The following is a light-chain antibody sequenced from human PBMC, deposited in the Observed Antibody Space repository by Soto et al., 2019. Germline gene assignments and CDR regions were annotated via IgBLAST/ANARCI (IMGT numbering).Light chain of an antibody. J-gene: IGLJ3*02. V-gene: IGLV1-44*01. CDR3: AAWDDSLNGPL. Sequence: QSVLTQPPSASGTPGQRVTFSCSGSSSNIGSNTVNWYQQLPGTAPTLLIYSNNQRPSGVPDRFSGSKSGTSASLAVNGLQSEDEADYYCAAWDDSLNGPLFGGGTKLTV. CDR2: SNN. CDR1: SSNIGSNT.